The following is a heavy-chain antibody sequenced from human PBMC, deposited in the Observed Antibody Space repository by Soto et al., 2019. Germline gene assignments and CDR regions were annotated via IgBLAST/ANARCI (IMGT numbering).Heavy chain of an antibody. CDR3: ARAKVGATPFDY. D-gene: IGHD1-26*01. V-gene: IGHV1-69*06. CDR2: IIPIFGTA. CDR1: GGTFSSYA. J-gene: IGHJ4*02. Sequence: QVQLVQSGAEVKKPGSSVQVSCKASGGTFSSYAISWVRQAPGQGLEWMGGIIPIFGTANYAQKFQGRVTITADKSTSTAYMEMSSLRSEDTAVYYCARAKVGATPFDYWGQGTLVTVSS.